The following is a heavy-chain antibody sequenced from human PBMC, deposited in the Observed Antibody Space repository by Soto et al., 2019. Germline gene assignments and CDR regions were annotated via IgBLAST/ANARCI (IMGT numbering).Heavy chain of an antibody. CDR2: ISAYNGNT. CDR3: ARGKTKRFLEWLPALDFDY. Sequence: ALVKVSCKASGYTFTSYGISWVRQAPGQGLEWMGWISAYNGNTNYAQKLQGRVTMTTDTSTSTAYMELRSLRSDDTAVYYCARGKTKRFLEWLPALDFDYWGQGTLVTVSS. D-gene: IGHD3-3*01. J-gene: IGHJ4*02. CDR1: GYTFTSYG. V-gene: IGHV1-18*04.